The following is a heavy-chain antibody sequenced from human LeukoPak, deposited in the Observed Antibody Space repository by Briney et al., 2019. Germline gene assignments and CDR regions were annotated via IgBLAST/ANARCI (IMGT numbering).Heavy chain of an antibody. CDR1: GFTFSSYG. CDR2: ISYDGSNK. D-gene: IGHD6-13*01. CDR3: AKSHGDSSSQERNYYHGMDV. Sequence: GRSLRLSCAASGFTFSSYGMHWVRQAPGKGRGWVAAISYDGSNKYYADSVKGRFTISRDNSKNTLYLQMNSLRAEDTAVYYGAKSHGDSSSQERNYYHGMDVWGKGTTVTVSS. J-gene: IGHJ6*04. V-gene: IGHV3-30*18.